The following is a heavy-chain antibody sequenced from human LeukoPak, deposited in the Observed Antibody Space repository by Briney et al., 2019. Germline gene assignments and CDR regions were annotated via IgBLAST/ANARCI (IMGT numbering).Heavy chain of an antibody. CDR3: ARLKFYDSTGYSPGHYMDV. V-gene: IGHV4-4*07. Sequence: SETLSLTCTVSGGPIFSYYWSRIRQTAGKGLEWIGRLYPGVGTDYNPSLKSRVTMSVDTSKKQFALKLSAVTAADTAVYYCARLKFYDSTGYSPGHYMDVWGKGTTVTVSS. D-gene: IGHD3-22*01. CDR1: GGPIFSYY. CDR2: LYPGVGT. J-gene: IGHJ6*03.